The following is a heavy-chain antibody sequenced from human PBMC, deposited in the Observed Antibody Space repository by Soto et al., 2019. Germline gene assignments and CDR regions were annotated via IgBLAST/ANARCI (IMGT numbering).Heavy chain of an antibody. CDR1: GFSLSTRGAG. Sequence: SGPTLVNPTQTLTLTCTFSGFSLSTRGAGVGWIRQPPGKALEWLALIYWDDYERYSPSLKSRLTITKDTSKNQVVLTMTNMDPVDTATYYCAHQEYSSDWFTFAYWGQGTLVTVSS. CDR3: AHQEYSSDWFTFAY. CDR2: IYWDDYE. J-gene: IGHJ4*02. V-gene: IGHV2-5*02. D-gene: IGHD6-19*01.